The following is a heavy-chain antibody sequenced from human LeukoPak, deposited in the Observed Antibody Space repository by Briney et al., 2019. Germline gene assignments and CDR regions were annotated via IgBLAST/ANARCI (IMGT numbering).Heavy chain of an antibody. CDR3: AREEDYSFDY. D-gene: IGHD4-11*01. J-gene: IGHJ4*02. Sequence: TSETLSLTCTVSGGSISSYYWSWIRQPPGKGLEWIGYIYYSGSTNYNPSLKSRVTISVDTSKNQFSLKLSSVTAADTAVYYCAREEDYSFDYWGQGTLVTVSS. CDR2: IYYSGST. CDR1: GGSISSYY. V-gene: IGHV4-59*01.